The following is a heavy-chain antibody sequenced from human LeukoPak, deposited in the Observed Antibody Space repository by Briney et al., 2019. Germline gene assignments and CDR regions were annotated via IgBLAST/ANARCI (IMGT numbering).Heavy chain of an antibody. CDR3: VRENQLRC. D-gene: IGHD5-12*01. CDR1: GFTFSSYW. V-gene: IGHV3-7*01. J-gene: IGHJ4*02. Sequence: GGSLRLSCEASGFTFSSYWMNWVRQVPGKGLEWVASVKPDGSDNFYVDSVEGRFTISRDNARYSLFLQMYSLRVEDTAVYYCVRENQLRCWGQGTLVSVSS. CDR2: VKPDGSDN.